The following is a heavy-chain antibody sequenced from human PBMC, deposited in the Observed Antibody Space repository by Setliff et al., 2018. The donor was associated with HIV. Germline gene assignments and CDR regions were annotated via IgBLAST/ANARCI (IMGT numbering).Heavy chain of an antibody. J-gene: IGHJ4*02. V-gene: IGHV3-48*01. CDR1: GFTFSIYS. CDR2: ISSGSSTI. D-gene: IGHD5-18*01. Sequence: GESLKISCAASGFTFSIYSMNWVRQAPGKGLEWVSYISSGSSTIYYADSVKGRFTISRDNAKNSLYLQMNSLRAEDTAVYYCARDHGYSYGTIDYWGQGTLVTVS. CDR3: ARDHGYSYGTIDY.